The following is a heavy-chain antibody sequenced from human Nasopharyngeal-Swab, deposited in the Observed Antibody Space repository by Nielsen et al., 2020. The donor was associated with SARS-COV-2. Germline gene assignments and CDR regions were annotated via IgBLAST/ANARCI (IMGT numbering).Heavy chain of an antibody. J-gene: IGHJ4*02. D-gene: IGHD3-3*01. CDR3: ARRADFWSGYVMALDY. CDR1: GYSFTSYW. Sequence: GESLKISCKGSGYSFTSYWIGWVRQMPGKGLEWMGIIYPGDSDTRYSPSFQGQVTISADKSITTAYLPWRSLKASDTAMYYCARRADFWSGYVMALDYWGQGTLVTVSS. CDR2: IYPGDSDT. V-gene: IGHV5-51*01.